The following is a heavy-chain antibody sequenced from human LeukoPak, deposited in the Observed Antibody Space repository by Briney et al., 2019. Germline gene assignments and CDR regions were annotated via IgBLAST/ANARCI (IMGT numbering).Heavy chain of an antibody. CDR3: ARGGSYYFYNGMDV. CDR2: IIPIVGIL. J-gene: IGHJ6*02. D-gene: IGHD1-26*01. Sequence: SVKVSCKASGGTFTSYGINWVRQAPGLGLEWMGRIIPIVGILNYAQRFQGRVMITADNSTNIAYMELSSLRSEDTAVYYCARGGSYYFYNGMDVWGQGTTVTVSS. CDR1: GGTFTSYG. V-gene: IGHV1-69*04.